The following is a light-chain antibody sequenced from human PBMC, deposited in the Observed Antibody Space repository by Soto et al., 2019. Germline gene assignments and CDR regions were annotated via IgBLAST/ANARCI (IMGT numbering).Light chain of an antibody. CDR3: SSHTITSPYV. Sequence: QSVLTQPASVSGSPGQSITISCTGTSSDVGGYNYVSWYQQHPGKAPKLMIYEVSDRPSGVSNSFSGSKSGNTASLTISGLQAEDEADYYCSSHTITSPYVFGTVTKVTVL. V-gene: IGLV2-14*01. J-gene: IGLJ1*01. CDR1: SSDVGGYNY. CDR2: EVS.